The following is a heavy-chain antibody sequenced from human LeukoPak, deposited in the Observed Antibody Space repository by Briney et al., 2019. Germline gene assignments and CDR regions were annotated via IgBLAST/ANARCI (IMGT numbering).Heavy chain of an antibody. J-gene: IGHJ4*02. Sequence: SVKVSCKASGGTFSSYAISWVRQAPGQGLEWMGGIIPIFGTANYAQKFQGRVTITTDESTSTAYMELSSLRSENTAVYYYARMDGYNRIFDYWGQGTLVTVSS. CDR2: IIPIFGTA. D-gene: IGHD5-24*01. V-gene: IGHV1-69*05. CDR1: GGTFSSYA. CDR3: ARMDGYNRIFDY.